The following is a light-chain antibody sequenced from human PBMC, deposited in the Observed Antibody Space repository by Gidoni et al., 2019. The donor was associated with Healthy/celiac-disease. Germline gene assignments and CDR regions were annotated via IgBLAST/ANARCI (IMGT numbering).Light chain of an antibody. CDR2: RAS. Sequence: DIQMTQSPSTLSASVGDSVTITCRASQTIGGFLAWYQQKPGKAPRLLIYRASGLQSGVPSRFSGSGSGTEFTLTISRLQPDDFATYYCQQNKSYSTFGQGTKVEV. CDR1: QTIGGF. V-gene: IGKV1-5*03. CDR3: QQNKSYST. J-gene: IGKJ1*01.